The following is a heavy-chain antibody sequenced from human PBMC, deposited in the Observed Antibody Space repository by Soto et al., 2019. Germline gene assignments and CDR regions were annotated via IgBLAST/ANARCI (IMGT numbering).Heavy chain of an antibody. CDR3: AKDQGPPLVSFLDV. Sequence: GGSLRLSCAASGFTFSSYGMHWVRQAPGKGLEWVAVISYDGSNKYYADSVKGRFTISRDNSKNTLYLQMNSLRAEDTAVYYCAKDQGPPLVSFLDVWGQGTTVTVSS. CDR1: GFTFSSYG. V-gene: IGHV3-30*18. D-gene: IGHD3-9*01. CDR2: ISYDGSNK. J-gene: IGHJ6*02.